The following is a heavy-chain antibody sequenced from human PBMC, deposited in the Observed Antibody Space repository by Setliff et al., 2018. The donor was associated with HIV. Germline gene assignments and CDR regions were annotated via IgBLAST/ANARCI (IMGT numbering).Heavy chain of an antibody. J-gene: IGHJ3*02. D-gene: IGHD6-13*01. Sequence: ASVKVSCKASGYTFSDYYMHWVRQAPGQRLEWMGWINPNSGGTNYAQKFQGRVNMTRDTSISTTYMELSRLRSDDTAVYYCARDPGYKSTWYGVFDIWGQGTMGTVSS. CDR2: INPNSGGT. V-gene: IGHV1-2*02. CDR3: ARDPGYKSTWYGVFDI. CDR1: GYTFSDYY.